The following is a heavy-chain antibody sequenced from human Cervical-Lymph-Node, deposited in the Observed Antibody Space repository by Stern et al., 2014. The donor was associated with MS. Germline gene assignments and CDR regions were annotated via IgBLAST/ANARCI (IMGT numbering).Heavy chain of an antibody. J-gene: IGHJ4*02. D-gene: IGHD4/OR15-4a*01. Sequence: QVTLKESGPALVKPTQTLTLTCDFSGFSLSTSGMCVSWIRQPPGKALEXLALIAWDDDKYYNTSLKTRLTISKDTSKNQVVLTMTSVDPVDTGTYYCARASFRGDNYGEFDYWGQGTLVTVSS. CDR3: ARASFRGDNYGEFDY. CDR2: IAWDDDK. CDR1: GFSLSTSGMC. V-gene: IGHV2-70*01.